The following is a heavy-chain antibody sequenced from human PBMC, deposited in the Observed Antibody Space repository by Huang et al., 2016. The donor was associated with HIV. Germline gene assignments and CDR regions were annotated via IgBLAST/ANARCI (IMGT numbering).Heavy chain of an antibody. D-gene: IGHD3-10*01. V-gene: IGHV1-2*02. CDR2: VNPKSGAT. CDR3: ARAVVRGLIIRFDP. Sequence: QVQLVQSGAEVKKPGASVKVSCRTSGYIFTDYYIHWVRQAPGQGLAGMGGVNPKSGATNQAQRVQGRLHMTTDTSTSAVYMELANLRSDDTAVYYCARAVVRGLIIRFDPWGQGTLVTVSS. CDR1: GYIFTDYY. J-gene: IGHJ5*02.